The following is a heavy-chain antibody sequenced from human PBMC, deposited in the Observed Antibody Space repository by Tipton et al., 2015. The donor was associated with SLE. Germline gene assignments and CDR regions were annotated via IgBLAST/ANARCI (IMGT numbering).Heavy chain of an antibody. Sequence: LRLSCTVSGGSISTYYWSWIRQPPGKGLEWIGYIYYSGSTNYNPSLKSRVTISVDTSKNQFSLKLNSVTAADTAVYYCARHPYYYYGVDVWGQGTTVTVS. J-gene: IGHJ6*02. CDR3: ARHPYYYYGVDV. V-gene: IGHV4-59*08. CDR2: IYYSGST. CDR1: GGSISTYY.